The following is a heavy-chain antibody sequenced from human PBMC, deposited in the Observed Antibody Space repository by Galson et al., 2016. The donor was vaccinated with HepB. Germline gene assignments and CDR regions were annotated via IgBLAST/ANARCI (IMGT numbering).Heavy chain of an antibody. Sequence: SLRLSCAASGFPFSNFWMHWVRQVPGEGLVWVSDINPDGSSTKYADSVKGRFTSSRDNAKNTLYLQLNSLRAEDTAVYYCARDPEDAVTLDYWGQGTLVTVSS. CDR1: GFPFSNFW. V-gene: IGHV3-74*03. CDR3: ARDPEDAVTLDY. J-gene: IGHJ4*02. CDR2: INPDGSST. D-gene: IGHD4-11*01.